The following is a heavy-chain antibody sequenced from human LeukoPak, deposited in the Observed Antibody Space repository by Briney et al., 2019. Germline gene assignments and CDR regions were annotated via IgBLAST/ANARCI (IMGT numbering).Heavy chain of an antibody. CDR3: ASSVDTAMVRAFDI. D-gene: IGHD5-18*01. Sequence: GGSLRLSCAASGFTFNSYAMSWVRQAPGKGLEWVAVISYDGSNKYYADSVKGRFTISRDNSKNTLYLQMNSLRAEDTAVYYCASSVDTAMVRAFDIWGQGTMVTVSS. CDR2: ISYDGSNK. J-gene: IGHJ3*02. CDR1: GFTFNSYA. V-gene: IGHV3-30-3*01.